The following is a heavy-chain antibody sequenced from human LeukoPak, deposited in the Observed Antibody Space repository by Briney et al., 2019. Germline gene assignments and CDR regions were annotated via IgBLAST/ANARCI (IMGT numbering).Heavy chain of an antibody. V-gene: IGHV3-33*01. Sequence: PGGSLRLSCAASGFTLSNSGMHWVRQAPVKGLEWVAVIWSDGGTKDYADSVKGRFTISRDTSKNTLYLDMNSLRDEDTAVYYCARDSGGSPFDIWGQGTMVTVSS. CDR2: IWSDGGTK. CDR3: ARDSGGSPFDI. D-gene: IGHD1-26*01. J-gene: IGHJ3*02. CDR1: GFTLSNSG.